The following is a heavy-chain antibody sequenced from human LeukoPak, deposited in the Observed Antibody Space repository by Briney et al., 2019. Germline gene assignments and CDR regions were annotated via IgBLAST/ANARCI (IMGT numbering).Heavy chain of an antibody. V-gene: IGHV4-30-4*01. Sequence: SSQTLSLTCTVSGGSISSGDYYWSWIRQPPGKGLEWIGYIYYSGSTYYNPSLKSRVTISVDTSKNQFSLKLSSVTAADTAVYYCARDLGYYGSGSYEPFDPWGQGTLVTVSS. J-gene: IGHJ5*02. D-gene: IGHD3-10*01. CDR1: GGSISSGDYY. CDR2: IYYSGST. CDR3: ARDLGYYGSGSYEPFDP.